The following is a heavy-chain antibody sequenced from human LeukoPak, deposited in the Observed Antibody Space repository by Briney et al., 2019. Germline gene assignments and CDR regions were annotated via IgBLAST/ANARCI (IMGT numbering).Heavy chain of an antibody. Sequence: GESLRLSCTVSGFTVSSNSMSWVRQAPGKGLEWISFIYSGTIHCSDSVKGRFTISRDSSKNTLYLQMNRLRAEDAAVYYCAKVPVTTCSGAYCSPFDYGGQGALVTVSS. V-gene: IGHV3-53*01. CDR1: GFTVSSNS. J-gene: IGHJ4*02. D-gene: IGHD2-21*01. CDR3: AKVPVTTCSGAYCSPFDY. CDR2: IYSGTI.